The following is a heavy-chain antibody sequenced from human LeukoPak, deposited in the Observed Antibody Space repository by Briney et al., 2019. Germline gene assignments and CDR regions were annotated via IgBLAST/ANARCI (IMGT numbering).Heavy chain of an antibody. Sequence: SETLSLTCAVYGGSFSGYYWSWIRQPPGKGLEWIGEINHSGSTNYNPSLKSRVTISVDKSKNQFSLKLSSVTAADTAVYYCARGVVRGGLDYWGQGTLVTVSS. V-gene: IGHV4-34*01. D-gene: IGHD3-10*01. CDR1: GGSFSGYY. CDR3: ARGVVRGGLDY. CDR2: INHSGST. J-gene: IGHJ4*02.